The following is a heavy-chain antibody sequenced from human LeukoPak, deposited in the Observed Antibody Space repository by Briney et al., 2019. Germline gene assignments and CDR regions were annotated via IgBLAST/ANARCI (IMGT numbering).Heavy chain of an antibody. CDR3: AKDPVGPDYYYYGMDV. J-gene: IGHJ6*02. CDR2: ISYDESNQ. V-gene: IGHV3-30-3*02. CDR1: GFTFSSYA. Sequence: PGGSLRLSCAASGFTFSSYAMHWVRQAPGKGLEWVAVISYDESNQYYAASVKGRFTISRDNSKNTLYLQMNSLRAEDTAVYYCAKDPVGPDYYYYGMDVWGQGTTVTVSS. D-gene: IGHD3/OR15-3a*01.